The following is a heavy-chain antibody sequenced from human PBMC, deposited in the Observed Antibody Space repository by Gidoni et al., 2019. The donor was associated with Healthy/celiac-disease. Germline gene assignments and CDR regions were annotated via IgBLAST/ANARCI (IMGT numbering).Heavy chain of an antibody. CDR1: GYTFTGYY. CDR3: ARAGMVAVAGTGGDY. CDR2: INPNSGGT. Sequence: QVQLVQSGAEVKKPGASVKVSCKASGYTFTGYYMHWVRQAPGQGLEWMGWINPNSGGTNYAQKFQGRVTMTRATSISTAYMELSRLRSDDTAVYYCARAGMVAVAGTGGDYWGQGTLVTVSS. V-gene: IGHV1-2*02. J-gene: IGHJ4*02. D-gene: IGHD6-19*01.